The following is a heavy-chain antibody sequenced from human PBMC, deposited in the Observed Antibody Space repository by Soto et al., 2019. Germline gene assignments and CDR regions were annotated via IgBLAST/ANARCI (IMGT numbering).Heavy chain of an antibody. D-gene: IGHD3-10*01. CDR3: ARDLXVRGVIIGPDYYYGMDV. J-gene: IGHJ6*02. Sequence: SETLSLTCTVSGGSISSYYWSWIRQPPGKGLERIGYIYHSGSTNYNPSLKSRVTISVDTSKNQFSLKLSSVIAADTAVYYCARDLXVRGVIIGPDYYYGMDVWGPGTTVTVSS. CDR2: IYHSGST. CDR1: GGSISSYY. V-gene: IGHV4-59*01.